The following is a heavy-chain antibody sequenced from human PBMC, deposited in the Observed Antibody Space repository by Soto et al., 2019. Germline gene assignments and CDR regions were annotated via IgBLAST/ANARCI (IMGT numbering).Heavy chain of an antibody. Sequence: SETLSLTCTVSGGSISSGCYYWSWIRQHPGKGLEWIGYIYYSGSTYYNPSLKSRVTISVDTSKNQFSLKLSSVTAADTAVYYCARVAVAGDAFDIWGQGTMVTVS. J-gene: IGHJ3*02. CDR3: ARVAVAGDAFDI. D-gene: IGHD6-19*01. V-gene: IGHV4-31*03. CDR2: IYYSGST. CDR1: GGSISSGCYY.